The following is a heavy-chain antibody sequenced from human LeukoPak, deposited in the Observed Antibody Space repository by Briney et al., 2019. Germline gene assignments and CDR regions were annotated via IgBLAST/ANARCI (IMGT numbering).Heavy chain of an antibody. D-gene: IGHD2-21*02. CDR2: INPSGGRT. V-gene: IGHV1-46*01. CDR1: GYTFTSYY. Sequence: ASVKLSCKASGYTFTSYYIHWVRHAPGQGLEWKGIINPSGGRTSSAQKFQGRVTITRDTSTSTVYMALSSLRSEDTAVYSCARDAYCGGDCPSRAMDVWGQGTTVTVSS. CDR3: ARDAYCGGDCPSRAMDV. J-gene: IGHJ6*02.